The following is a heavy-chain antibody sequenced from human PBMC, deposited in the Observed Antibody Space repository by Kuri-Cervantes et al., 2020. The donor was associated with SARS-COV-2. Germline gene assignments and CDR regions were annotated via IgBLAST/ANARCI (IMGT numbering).Heavy chain of an antibody. CDR3: ASLAAAGSFDY. CDR2: ISSSSSTI. J-gene: IGHJ4*02. Sequence: GESLKISCAASGFTFSSYSMNWVRQAPGKGLEWVSYISSSSSTIYYADPVKGRFTISRDNAKNSLYLQMNSLRAEDTAVYYCASLAAAGSFDYWGQGTLVTVSS. D-gene: IGHD6-13*01. CDR1: GFTFSSYS. V-gene: IGHV3-48*01.